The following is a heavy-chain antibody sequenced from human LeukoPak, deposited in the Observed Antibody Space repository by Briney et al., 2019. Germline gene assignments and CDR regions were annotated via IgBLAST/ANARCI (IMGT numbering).Heavy chain of an antibody. V-gene: IGHV3-30*18. CDR3: AKDYYGSGKLYYFDY. CDR2: ISYDGSNK. D-gene: IGHD3-10*01. Sequence: AGGSLRLSCAASGFTFSSYGMHWVRQAPGKGLEWVAVISYDGSNKYYADSVKGRFTISRDNSKNTLYLQMNSLRAEDTAVYYCAKDYYGSGKLYYFDYWGQGTLVTVSS. J-gene: IGHJ4*02. CDR1: GFTFSSYG.